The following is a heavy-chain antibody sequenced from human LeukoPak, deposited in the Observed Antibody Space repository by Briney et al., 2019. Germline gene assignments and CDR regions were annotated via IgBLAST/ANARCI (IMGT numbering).Heavy chain of an antibody. V-gene: IGHV3-21*01. CDR2: ISSSSIYI. Sequence: PGGSLRLSCAASGFTFNTYTINWVRQAPGKGLEWVSSISSSSIYIYYADSLKGRFTISRNNAKNSLYLHIDSLRAEDTAVYYCAKGNNAVDYWGQGTLVTVSS. CDR3: AKGNNAVDY. CDR1: GFTFNTYT. J-gene: IGHJ4*02. D-gene: IGHD1-14*01.